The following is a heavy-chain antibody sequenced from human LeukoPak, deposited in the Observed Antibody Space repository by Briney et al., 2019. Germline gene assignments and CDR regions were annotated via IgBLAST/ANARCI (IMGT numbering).Heavy chain of an antibody. J-gene: IGHJ6*02. CDR3: ARDLQTAPRMFYYYYGMDV. D-gene: IGHD2-21*02. V-gene: IGHV3-30-3*01. Sequence: GGSLRLSCAASGFTFSSYAMHWVRQAPGKGLEWVAVISYDGSNKYYADSVKGRFTISRDNSKNTLYLQMNSLRAEDTAVYYCARDLQTAPRMFYYYYGMDVWGHGTTVTVSS. CDR1: GFTFSSYA. CDR2: ISYDGSNK.